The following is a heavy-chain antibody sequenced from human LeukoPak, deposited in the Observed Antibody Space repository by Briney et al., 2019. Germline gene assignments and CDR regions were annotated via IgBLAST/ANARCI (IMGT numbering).Heavy chain of an antibody. D-gene: IGHD2-15*01. Sequence: GGSLRLSFAASGFTFSNYWMSWVRQAPGKGLEWVANIKFDGSEKYYVDSVKGRFTISRDNAKNSLYLQMNSLRDEDTAVYYCAKDRGGAFDIWGQGTMVTVSS. CDR3: AKDRGGAFDI. V-gene: IGHV3-7*01. CDR1: GFTFSNYW. J-gene: IGHJ3*02. CDR2: IKFDGSEK.